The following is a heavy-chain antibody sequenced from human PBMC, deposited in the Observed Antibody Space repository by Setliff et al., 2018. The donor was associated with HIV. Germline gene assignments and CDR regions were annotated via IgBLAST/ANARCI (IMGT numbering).Heavy chain of an antibody. CDR2: IWYDGSNK. J-gene: IGHJ4*02. CDR1: GFTFSSYG. CDR3: AKSLDGSGA. Sequence: GVSLRLSCAASGFTFSSYGIHWVRQAPGKGLEWVAFIWYDGSNKYYADSVKGRFTISRDNSKNTVYLQMNSLRAEDTAVYYCAKSLDGSGAWGQGTPVTVSS. V-gene: IGHV3-30*02. D-gene: IGHD3-10*01.